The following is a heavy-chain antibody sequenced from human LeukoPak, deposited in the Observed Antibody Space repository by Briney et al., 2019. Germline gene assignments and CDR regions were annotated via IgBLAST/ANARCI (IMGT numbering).Heavy chain of an antibody. CDR1: GFTFSSHW. CDR3: ARAGGYRSSFYFF. V-gene: IGHV3-74*03. D-gene: IGHD2-15*01. CDR2: INGDGSNT. J-gene: IGHJ4*02. Sequence: TGGSLRLSCAASGFTFSSHWMHWVRQAPGKGLVWVSRINGDGSNTTYADSVKGRFTISRDNAKNTLYLQMNSLRAEDTAVYYCARAGGYRSSFYFFWGQGTLVTVSS.